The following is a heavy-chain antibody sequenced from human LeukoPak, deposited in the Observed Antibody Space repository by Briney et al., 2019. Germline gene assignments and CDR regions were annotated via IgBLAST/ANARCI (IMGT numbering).Heavy chain of an antibody. D-gene: IGHD6-6*01. CDR2: ITSSGGNT. CDR3: AKDRLASRRDAEYFQH. CDR1: GFTFISYA. Sequence: PGGSLRLSCAASGFTFISYAMNWVRQAPGKGLEWVSAITSSGGNTYYADSVKGRFTISRDNSKNTLYLQMNSLRAEDTAVYYCAKDRLASRRDAEYFQHWGQGTLVTVSS. J-gene: IGHJ1*01. V-gene: IGHV3-23*01.